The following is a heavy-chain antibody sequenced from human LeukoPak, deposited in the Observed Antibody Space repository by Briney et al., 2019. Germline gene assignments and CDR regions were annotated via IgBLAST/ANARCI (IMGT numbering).Heavy chain of an antibody. D-gene: IGHD6-13*01. CDR3: ARCLIAAAGTPGAFDI. CDR2: IYPGDSDT. J-gene: IGHJ3*02. Sequence: GESLKISCKGSGYSFTSYWIGWVRQMPGKGLEWMGIIYPGDSDTRYSPSFQGQVTISADKSISTAYLQWSSLKASDTAMYYCARCLIAAAGTPGAFDIWGQGTMVTVSS. CDR1: GYSFTSYW. V-gene: IGHV5-51*01.